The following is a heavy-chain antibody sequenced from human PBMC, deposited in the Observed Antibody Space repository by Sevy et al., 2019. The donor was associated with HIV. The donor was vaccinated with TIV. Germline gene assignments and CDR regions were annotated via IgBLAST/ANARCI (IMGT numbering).Heavy chain of an antibody. CDR2: IRKKGNSYST. Sequence: GGSLRLSCAASGLTFSDHYMDWIRQAPGKGLEWVGCIRKKGNSYSTEYAASVKGRFTISRDDSRNSLSLQMNSLKTEDTAVYYCARTSNGHYGDSFDYWGRRTLVTVSS. V-gene: IGHV3-72*01. CDR3: ARTSNGHYGDSFDY. D-gene: IGHD2-21*01. CDR1: GLTFSDHY. J-gene: IGHJ4*02.